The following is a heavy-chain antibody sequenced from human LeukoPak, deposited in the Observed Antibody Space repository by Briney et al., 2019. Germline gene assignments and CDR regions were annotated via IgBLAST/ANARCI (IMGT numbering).Heavy chain of an antibody. V-gene: IGHV4-39*07. CDR1: GGSISSGGYS. CDR3: ARDLRSGLASIGAFDI. CDR2: IYHSGST. J-gene: IGHJ3*02. D-gene: IGHD3-22*01. Sequence: SETLSLTCAVSGGSISSGGYSWSWIRQPPGKGLEWIGSIYHSGSTYYNPSLNSRVTISVDTSNNQFSLKLSSVTAADTAVYYCARDLRSGLASIGAFDIWGQGTMVTVSS.